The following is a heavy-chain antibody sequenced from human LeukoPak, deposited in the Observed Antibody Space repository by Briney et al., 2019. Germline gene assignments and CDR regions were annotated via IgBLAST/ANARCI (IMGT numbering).Heavy chain of an antibody. V-gene: IGHV4-39*07. D-gene: IGHD4-23*01. CDR1: GGSIGNTSYY. CDR2: IYYSGST. CDR3: ARGTTVVTPWFDP. J-gene: IGHJ5*02. Sequence: PSETLSLTCTVSGGSIGNTSYYWGWIRQPPGKGLEWIGTIYYSGSTYYNPSLRSRVTISVDTSKNQFSLKLTSVTAADTAVYYCARGTTVVTPWFDPWGQGTLVTVSS.